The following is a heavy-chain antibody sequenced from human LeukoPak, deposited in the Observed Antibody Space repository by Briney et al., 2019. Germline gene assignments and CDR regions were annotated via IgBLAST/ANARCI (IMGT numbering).Heavy chain of an antibody. CDR3: ARGWYSGGWTGFDT. D-gene: IGHD6-19*01. V-gene: IGHV4-59*08. CDR2: ISYIGST. Sequence: SETLSLTCTVSGGSISNYYWSWIRQPPGKGLEWIGYISYIGSTKYNPSPKSRVTISEDTSKKQFSLNLSSLTAAATARYYFARGWYSGGWTGFDTWGQGTLVTVSS. CDR1: GGSISNYY. J-gene: IGHJ4*02.